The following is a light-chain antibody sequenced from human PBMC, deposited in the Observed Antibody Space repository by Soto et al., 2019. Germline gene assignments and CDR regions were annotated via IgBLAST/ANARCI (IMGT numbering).Light chain of an antibody. J-gene: IGKJ1*01. V-gene: IGKV3-20*01. CDR1: QSVGSNF. CDR2: AAC. Sequence: IVLTQSPGTLSLSPGERATLSCRASQSVGSNFLAWYQQKRGQAPRILIYAACNRASGIPDRFSGSGSGSDFTLTISRLEPEDFAVYYCQQYGSPPWAFGQGTSVEIK. CDR3: QQYGSPPWA.